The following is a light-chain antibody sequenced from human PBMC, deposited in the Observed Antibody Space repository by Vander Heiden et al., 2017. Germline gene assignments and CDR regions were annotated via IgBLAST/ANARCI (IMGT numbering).Light chain of an antibody. CDR3: LLYYGSSQLV. Sequence: QTVVTQEPSLTVSPGGTVTLTCASSTGAVTTGYYPSWFQQKPGQAPRALIYSTGNKHSWTPARFSGSLLGGKAALTLSGVQPEDEADYYCLLYYGSSQLVFGGGTKLTVL. J-gene: IGLJ2*01. CDR2: STG. V-gene: IGLV7-43*01. CDR1: TGAVTTGYY.